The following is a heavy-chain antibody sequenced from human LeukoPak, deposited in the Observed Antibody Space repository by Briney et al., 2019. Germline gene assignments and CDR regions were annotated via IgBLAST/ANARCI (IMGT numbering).Heavy chain of an antibody. D-gene: IGHD3-10*01. V-gene: IGHV4-39*01. CDR2: IYYSGST. CDR1: GGSISSSSYY. J-gene: IGHJ6*03. Sequence: SETLSLTCTVSGGSISSSSYYWGWIRQPPGKGLEWIGSIYYSGSTYYNPSLKSRVTISVDTSKNQFSLKLSSVTAADTAVYYCARQSGLLWFGELPYYYYYMDVWGKGTTVTISS. CDR3: ARQSGLLWFGELPYYYYYMDV.